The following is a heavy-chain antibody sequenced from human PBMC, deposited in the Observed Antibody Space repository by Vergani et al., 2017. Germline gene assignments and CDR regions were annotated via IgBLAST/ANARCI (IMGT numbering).Heavy chain of an antibody. Sequence: EVQLLESGGSLKQPGGSVRLSCAASGFTFSTYAMHWVRQAPGKGLEWVSALTGGCGSTYYADSFKGRFIISRDNSRDTLYLQMNSPRPEDTATYYCVKDAGGYENFFDSWGQGTLVTVSS. CDR1: GFTFSTYA. J-gene: IGHJ4*02. CDR3: VKDAGGYENFFDS. V-gene: IGHV3-23*01. D-gene: IGHD5-12*01. CDR2: LTGGCGST.